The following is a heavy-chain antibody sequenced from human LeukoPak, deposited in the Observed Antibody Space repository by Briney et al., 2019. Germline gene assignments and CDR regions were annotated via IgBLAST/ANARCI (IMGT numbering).Heavy chain of an antibody. V-gene: IGHV3-30*02. CDR1: GFTFSSFG. D-gene: IGHD4-17*01. CDR3: AKGPIQDYGDFYFDY. CDR2: IQFHGASR. Sequence: GGSLRLSCAASGFTFSSFGMHWVRQAPGKGLEWVAYIQFHGASRFYADSVKGRFTISRDNSKSTLYLQMNNLRPEGTAVYYCAKGPIQDYGDFYFDYWGQGALVTVSP. J-gene: IGHJ4*02.